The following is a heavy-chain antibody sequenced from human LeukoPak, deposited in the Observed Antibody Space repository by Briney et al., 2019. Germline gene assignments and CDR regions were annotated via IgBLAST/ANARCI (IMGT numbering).Heavy chain of an antibody. V-gene: IGHV3-30*02. CDR1: GFTFSSYG. CDR2: IRYDGSNK. J-gene: IGHJ6*03. CDR3: AKALEAARRGYYYYYMDV. D-gene: IGHD6-6*01. Sequence: GGSLRLSCAASGFTFSSYGMHWVRQAPGKGLEWVAFIRYDGSNKYYADSVKGRFTISRDNSKNTLYLQMNSLRAEDTAVYYCAKALEAARRGYYYYYMDVWGKGTTVTVSS.